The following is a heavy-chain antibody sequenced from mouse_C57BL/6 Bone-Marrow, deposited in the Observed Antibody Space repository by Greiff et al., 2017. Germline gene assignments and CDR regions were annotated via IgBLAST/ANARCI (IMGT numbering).Heavy chain of an antibody. CDR2: IDPENGDT. CDR1: GFNIKDDY. V-gene: IGHV14-4*01. D-gene: IGHD2-3*01. J-gene: IGHJ3*01. Sequence: VQLQQSGAELVRPGASVKLSCTASGFNIKDDYMHWVKQRPEQGLEWIGWIDPENGDTEYASKFQGKATITADTSSNTAYLQLSSLTSADTAVYYCTTRLLRPFAYWGQGTLVTVSA. CDR3: TTRLLRPFAY.